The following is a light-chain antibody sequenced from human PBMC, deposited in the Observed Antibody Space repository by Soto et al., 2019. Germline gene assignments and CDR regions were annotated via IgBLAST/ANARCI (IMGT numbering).Light chain of an antibody. J-gene: IGKJ4*01. CDR3: QQYGSTPLT. CDR2: DAS. CDR1: QSVGSNK. V-gene: IGKV3-20*01. Sequence: EIVLTQSPGTLSLSPGERATLSCRASQSVGSNKLAWYQQKRGQAPRFLMYDASTRATGIPDRFSGSGSGKDFTLTHSRLEPEDFAVYYCQQYGSTPLTFGGGTKVEIK.